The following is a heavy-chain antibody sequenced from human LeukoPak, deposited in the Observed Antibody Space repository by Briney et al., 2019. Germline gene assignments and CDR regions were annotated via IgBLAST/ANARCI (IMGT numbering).Heavy chain of an antibody. Sequence: GGSLRLSCTASGFTFGDYAMSWVRQAPGKGLEWVGFIRSKAYGGTTEYAASVKGRFTISRDDSKSIAYLQMNSLKTEDTAVYYCTRDPGAYDYVWGSYRFYYYYYDMDVWGKGTTVTVSS. D-gene: IGHD3-16*02. V-gene: IGHV3-49*04. CDR1: GFTFGDYA. CDR2: IRSKAYGGTT. CDR3: TRDPGAYDYVWGSYRFYYYYYDMDV. J-gene: IGHJ6*04.